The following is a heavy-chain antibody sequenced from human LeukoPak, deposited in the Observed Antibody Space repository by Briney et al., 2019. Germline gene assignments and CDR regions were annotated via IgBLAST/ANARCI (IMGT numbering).Heavy chain of an antibody. V-gene: IGHV3-23*01. CDR1: GFTFSSYA. J-gene: IGHJ4*02. Sequence: PGGSLRLSCAASGFTFSSYAMIWVRKAPGKGREWVSAISGSGGSTYYADSVKGRFTISRDNSKNTLYLQMNSLRAEDTAVYYCAKGRGQHDSWGQGTLVTVSS. CDR3: AKGRGQHDS. CDR2: ISGSGGST. D-gene: IGHD2-15*01.